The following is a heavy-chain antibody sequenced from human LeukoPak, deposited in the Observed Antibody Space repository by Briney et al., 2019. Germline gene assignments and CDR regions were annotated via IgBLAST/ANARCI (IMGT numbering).Heavy chain of an antibody. CDR3: ARALGYSYGRYFDY. V-gene: IGHV1-18*01. CDR1: GYTFTSYG. Sequence: ASVKVSCKASGYTFTSYGISWVRQAPGQGLEWMGWISAYNGNTNYAQKFQGRVTMTRDTSISTAYMELSRLRSDDTAVYYCARALGYSYGRYFDYWGQGTLVTVSS. D-gene: IGHD5-18*01. J-gene: IGHJ4*02. CDR2: ISAYNGNT.